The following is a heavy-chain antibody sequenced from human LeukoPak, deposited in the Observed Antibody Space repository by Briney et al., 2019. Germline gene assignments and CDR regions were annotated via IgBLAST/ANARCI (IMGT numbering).Heavy chain of an antibody. D-gene: IGHD4-17*01. Sequence: PVKVSCKASGGTFSSYAISWVRQAPGQGLEWMGRIIPIFGTANYAQEFQGRVTITTDESTSTAYMELSSLRSEDTAVYYCARDFDLDYGDYAYWGQGTLVTVSS. CDR2: IIPIFGTA. CDR3: ARDFDLDYGDYAY. CDR1: GGTFSSYA. V-gene: IGHV1-69*05. J-gene: IGHJ4*02.